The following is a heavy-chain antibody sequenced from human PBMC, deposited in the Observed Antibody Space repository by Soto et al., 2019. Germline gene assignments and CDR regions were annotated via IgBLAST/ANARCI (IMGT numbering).Heavy chain of an antibody. D-gene: IGHD4-17*01. J-gene: IGHJ4*02. V-gene: IGHV3-33*01. CDR2: IGSDGRRD. CDR1: GFTFGRHG. CDR3: ARDDDYGDKGLDY. Sequence: QVQLVESGGGVVQPGGSLRLSCAASGFTFGRHGMHWVRQAPGKGLEWVAVIGSDGRRDSYADSVKGRFTISRDNGQNTLYLQRHSLGAEDAAVYYCARDDDYGDKGLDYWGQGTLVTVSS.